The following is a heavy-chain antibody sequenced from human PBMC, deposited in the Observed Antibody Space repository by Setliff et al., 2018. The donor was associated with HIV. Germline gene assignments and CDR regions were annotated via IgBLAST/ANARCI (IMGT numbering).Heavy chain of an antibody. D-gene: IGHD2-8*01. V-gene: IGHV4-34*01. Sequence: ETLSLTCAVYGGSFSDYFWSWIRQSPGKGLEWIGEISHSGDTQYNSSLKSRVTISIDTSKNQFSLRLSSVTGADTAVYYCARSFNGVPWTWGQGMLVTVSS. CDR2: ISHSGDT. CDR3: ARSFNGVPWT. J-gene: IGHJ5*02. CDR1: GGSFSDYF.